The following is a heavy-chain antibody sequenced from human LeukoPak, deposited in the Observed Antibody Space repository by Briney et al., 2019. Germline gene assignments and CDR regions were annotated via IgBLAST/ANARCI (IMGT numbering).Heavy chain of an antibody. CDR2: INHSGST. V-gene: IGHV4-34*01. CDR3: ARAAHYYDSSGYYYGPLDY. CDR1: GGSFSGYY. J-gene: IGHJ4*02. D-gene: IGHD3-22*01. Sequence: PSETLSLTCAVYGGSFSGYYWSWIRQPPGKGLEWIGEINHSGSTNYNPCLKSRVTISVDTSKNQFSLKLSSVTAADTAVYYCARAAHYYDSSGYYYGPLDYWGQGTLVTVSS.